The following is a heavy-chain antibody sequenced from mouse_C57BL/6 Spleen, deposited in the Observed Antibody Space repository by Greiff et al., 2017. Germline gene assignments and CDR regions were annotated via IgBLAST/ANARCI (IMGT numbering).Heavy chain of an antibody. D-gene: IGHD2-1*01. V-gene: IGHV1-82*01. Sequence: QVQLKESGPELVKPGASVKISCKASGYAFSSSWMNWVKQRPGKGLEWIGRIYPGDGDTNYNGKFKGKATLTADKSSSTAYMQLSSLTSEDSAVYFCARGIYYGNLYYAMDYWGQGTSVTVSS. J-gene: IGHJ4*01. CDR3: ARGIYYGNLYYAMDY. CDR2: IYPGDGDT. CDR1: GYAFSSSW.